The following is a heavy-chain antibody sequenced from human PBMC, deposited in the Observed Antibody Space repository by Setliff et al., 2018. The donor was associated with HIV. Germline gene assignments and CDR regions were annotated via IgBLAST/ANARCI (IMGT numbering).Heavy chain of an antibody. V-gene: IGHV1-2*02. CDR3: ARPSRGVTGTTYYYYMDV. Sequence: ASVKVSCKTSGYTFTDYFIHWVRRAPGQGLEWMGWISPNNGDTNYAQKFQGRVTMTRDTSISTAYMELSRLRSDDTAVYYCARPSRGVTGTTYYYYMDVWGKGTTVTVSS. CDR2: ISPNNGDT. D-gene: IGHD1-7*01. CDR1: GYTFTDYF. J-gene: IGHJ6*03.